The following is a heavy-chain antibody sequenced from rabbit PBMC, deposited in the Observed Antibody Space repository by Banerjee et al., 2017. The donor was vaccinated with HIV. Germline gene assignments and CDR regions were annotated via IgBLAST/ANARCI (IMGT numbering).Heavy chain of an antibody. CDR3: VSYDDYGDRNL. CDR2: IDPVFGST. V-gene: IGHV1S7*01. J-gene: IGHJ4*01. Sequence: QLVESGGGLVQPGESLKLSCKASVFTISSYSMNWVRQAPGKGLEWIGYIDPVFGSTYYASWVNGRFTISSHNAQNTQYLQLNSLTAADTATYFCVSYDDYGDRNLWGPGTLVTVS. D-gene: IGHD2-1*01. CDR1: VFTISSYS.